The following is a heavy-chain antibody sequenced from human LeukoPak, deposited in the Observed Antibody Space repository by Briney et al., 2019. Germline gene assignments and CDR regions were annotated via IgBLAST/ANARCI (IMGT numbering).Heavy chain of an antibody. CDR3: QAEDGIRDFDWLIDAFDI. CDR1: GFTFSSYG. Sequence: QAGDSQRLSCAATGFTFSSYGMSWVRHAPVKGLEYVPAMRGRGGRTYYADSVKGRFTISRDNSKNTLYLQMNSLRAEDTAVFFFQAEDGIRDFDWLIDAFDIWGQGTMVTVSS. CDR2: MRGRGGRT. J-gene: IGHJ3*02. D-gene: IGHD3-9*01. V-gene: IGHV3-23*01.